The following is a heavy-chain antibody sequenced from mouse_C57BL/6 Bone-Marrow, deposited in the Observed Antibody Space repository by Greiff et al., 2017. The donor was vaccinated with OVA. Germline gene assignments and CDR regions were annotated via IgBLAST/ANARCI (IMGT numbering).Heavy chain of an antibody. V-gene: IGHV1-64*01. D-gene: IGHD3-2*02. Sequence: QVQLQQPGAELVKPGASVKLSCKASGYTFTSYWMHWVKQRPGQGLEWIGMIHPNSGSNNYNEKFKSKATLTVDKSSSTAYMQLSSLTSEDSAVYYCARQLRLRPFAYWGQGTLVTVSA. CDR3: ARQLRLRPFAY. CDR2: IHPNSGSN. CDR1: GYTFTSYW. J-gene: IGHJ3*01.